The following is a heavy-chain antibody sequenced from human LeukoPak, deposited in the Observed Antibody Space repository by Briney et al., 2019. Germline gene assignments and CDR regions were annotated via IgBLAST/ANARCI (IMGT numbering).Heavy chain of an antibody. CDR2: IIPILGIA. CDR3: AADLEIQLWFGVGYGMDV. J-gene: IGHJ6*02. D-gene: IGHD5-18*01. CDR1: GGTFSSYT. V-gene: IGHV1-69*10. Sequence: ASVKVSCKASGGTFSSYTISWVRQAPGQGLEWMGRIIPILGIANYAQKFQGRVTIIADKSTSTAYMELSSLRSEDTAVYYCAADLEIQLWFGVGYGMDVWGQGTTVTVSS.